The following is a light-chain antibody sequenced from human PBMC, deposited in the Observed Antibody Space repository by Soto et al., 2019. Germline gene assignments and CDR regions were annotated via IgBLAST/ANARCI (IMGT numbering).Light chain of an antibody. CDR1: SSDVGGYNY. J-gene: IGLJ1*01. CDR3: GSYTSSRIYV. V-gene: IGLV2-14*01. Sequence: QSFLTQPASVSVSAGQSITISCTGTSSDVGGYNYVSWYQQHPGKAPKLMIYEVSNRPSGVSDRFSGSKSGNTASLTISGLQAEDEADYYCGSYTSSRIYVFGAGTKVTVL. CDR2: EVS.